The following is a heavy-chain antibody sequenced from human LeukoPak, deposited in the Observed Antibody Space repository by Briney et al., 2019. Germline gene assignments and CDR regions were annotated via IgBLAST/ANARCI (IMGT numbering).Heavy chain of an antibody. J-gene: IGHJ4*02. CDR3: AREEDNWNDVPFDY. Sequence: PGRSLRLSCAASGFTFSSYGMHWVRQAPGKGLEWVANIKQDGSEKYYVDSVKGRFTISRDNAKNSLYLQMNSLRAEDTAVYYCAREEDNWNDVPFDYWGQGTLVTVSS. D-gene: IGHD1-20*01. CDR2: IKQDGSEK. V-gene: IGHV3-7*01. CDR1: GFTFSSYG.